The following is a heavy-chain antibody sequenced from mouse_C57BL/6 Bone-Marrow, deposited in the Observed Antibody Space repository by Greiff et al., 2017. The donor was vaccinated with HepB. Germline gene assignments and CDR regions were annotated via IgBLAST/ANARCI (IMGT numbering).Heavy chain of an antibody. J-gene: IGHJ1*03. CDR1: GFTFSDYG. V-gene: IGHV5-17*01. D-gene: IGHD1-1*01. Sequence: EVKLVESGGGLVKPGGSLKLSCAASGFTFSDYGMHWVRQAPEKGLEWVAYISSGSSTIYYADTVQGRFTLSRDNAKNTLFLQMTIQRSEDTAMYYGARSRHGSSYGFDVWGTGTTVTVSS. CDR2: ISSGSSTI. CDR3: ARSRHGSSYGFDV.